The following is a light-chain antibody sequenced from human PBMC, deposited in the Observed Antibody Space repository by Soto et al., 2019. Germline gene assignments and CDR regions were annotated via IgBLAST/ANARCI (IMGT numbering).Light chain of an antibody. J-gene: IGKJ1*01. V-gene: IGKV3-11*01. CDR3: QQRINWPRT. Sequence: EIVLTQSPATLSSSPGERATLSCRASQSVSSYLAWYQQKPGQAPRLLIYDASDRATAIPARYSGSGSGTDFTLTVSSLEPEHFAVYYCQQRINWPRTFGQGTKVEIK. CDR1: QSVSSY. CDR2: DAS.